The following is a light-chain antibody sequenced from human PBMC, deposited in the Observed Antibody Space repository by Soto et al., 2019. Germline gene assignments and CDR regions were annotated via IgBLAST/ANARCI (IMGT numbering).Light chain of an antibody. J-gene: IGKJ1*01. CDR3: QQYSFYAT. CDR1: QTISSW. Sequence: DIQMTQSPSTLSASVGDRVTITCRASQTISSWLAWYQQKPGKAPKLLIYKASTLESGVPSRLSGSGSGTDFTLTVTSLQPEDFATYYCQQYSFYATFGHGTKVPI. V-gene: IGKV1-5*03. CDR2: KAS.